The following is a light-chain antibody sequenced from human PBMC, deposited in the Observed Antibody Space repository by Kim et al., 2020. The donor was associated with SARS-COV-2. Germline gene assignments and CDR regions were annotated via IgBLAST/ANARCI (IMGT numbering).Light chain of an antibody. CDR2: DGS. J-gene: IGKJ1*01. V-gene: IGKV1-5*01. Sequence: DIQMTQSPSTLSASVGDRVTFTCRASQSVSRWLTWYQQKPGKAPKLLIYDGSNLQSGVPSRFSGSGSGTEFTLTINSLQPDDFATYYCQHRKTFGQGTRLEIK. CDR3: QHRKT. CDR1: QSVSRW.